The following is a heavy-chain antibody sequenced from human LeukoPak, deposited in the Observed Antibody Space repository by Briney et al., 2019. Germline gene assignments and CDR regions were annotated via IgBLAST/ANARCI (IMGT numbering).Heavy chain of an antibody. CDR2: IYPGDSDT. J-gene: IGHJ6*03. CDR3: ARLGFYYYYYMDV. D-gene: IGHD3-3*01. Sequence: GESLKISCKGSGYSFTSYWIGWVRQMPGKGLEWMGLIYPGDSDTRYSPSFQGQVTISADKSISTAYLQWSSLKASDTAMYYCARLGFYYYYYMDVWGKGTTVTVSS. CDR1: GYSFTSYW. V-gene: IGHV5-51*01.